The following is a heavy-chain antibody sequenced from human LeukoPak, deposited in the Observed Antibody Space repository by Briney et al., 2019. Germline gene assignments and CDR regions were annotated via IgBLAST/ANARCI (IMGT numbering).Heavy chain of an antibody. J-gene: IGHJ5*02. D-gene: IGHD3-10*01. Sequence: ASETLSLTCAVYGGSFSGYYWSWLRQPPGKGLEWIGEINHSGRTNYNQSLKSRVTISVDTSKNQFSLKLSSVTAADTAVYCCAGRDRKMTSYYGSAKGWFDPWGQGTLVTVSS. CDR2: INHSGRT. CDR1: GGSFSGYY. CDR3: AGRDRKMTSYYGSAKGWFDP. V-gene: IGHV4-34*01.